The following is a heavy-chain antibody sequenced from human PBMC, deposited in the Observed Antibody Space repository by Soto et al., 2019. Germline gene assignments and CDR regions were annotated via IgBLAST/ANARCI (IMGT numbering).Heavy chain of an antibody. Sequence: SVKVSCKASGGTFSSYAISWVRQAPGQGLEWMGGIIPIFGTANYAQKFQGRVTITADESTSTAYMELSSLRSEDTAVYYCARAPDYDFWSGYYNSPYFDYWGQGTLVTVSS. J-gene: IGHJ4*02. CDR3: ARAPDYDFWSGYYNSPYFDY. D-gene: IGHD3-3*01. V-gene: IGHV1-69*13. CDR2: IIPIFGTA. CDR1: GGTFSSYA.